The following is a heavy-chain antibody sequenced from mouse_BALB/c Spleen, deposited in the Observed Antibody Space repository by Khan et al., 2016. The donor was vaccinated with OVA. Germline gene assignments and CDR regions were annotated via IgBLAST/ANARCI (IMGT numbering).Heavy chain of an antibody. CDR3: TRRNWDVAWFAY. CDR1: GYTFTSYW. CDR2: IYPGNTDT. Sequence: VQLQQSGTVLARPGASVKMSCKASGYTFTSYWMHWVKQRPGQGLEWIGDIYPGNTDTNYNQKFKGKAKLTAVTSTSPAHMELSSLTNEYSAVYYCTRRNWDVAWFAYWGQGTLVTVSA. J-gene: IGHJ3*01. V-gene: IGHV1-5*01. D-gene: IGHD4-1*01.